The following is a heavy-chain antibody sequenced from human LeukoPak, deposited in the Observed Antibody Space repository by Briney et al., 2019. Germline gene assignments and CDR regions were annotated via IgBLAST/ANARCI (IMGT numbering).Heavy chain of an antibody. V-gene: IGHV3-30*02. D-gene: IGHD6-19*01. CDR3: AKDGDSSGWYYFDY. CDR1: GFTLSTYG. J-gene: IGHJ4*02. Sequence: PGGSLRLSCAASGFTLSTYGMHWVRQAPGKGLEWVAVIWYDGSNKYYADSVKGRFTISRDNSKSTLYLQMNSLRAEDTAVYYCAKDGDSSGWYYFDYWSQGTLVTVSS. CDR2: IWYDGSNK.